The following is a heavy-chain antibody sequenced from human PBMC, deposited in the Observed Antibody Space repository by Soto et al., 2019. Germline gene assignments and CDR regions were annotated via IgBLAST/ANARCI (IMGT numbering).Heavy chain of an antibody. CDR1: GGSISSYY. V-gene: IGHV4-59*01. CDR2: IYYSGST. Sequence: SETLSLTCTVSGGSISSYYWSWIRQPPGKGLEWIGYIYYSGSTNYNPSLKSRVTISVDTSKNQFSLKLSSVTAADTAVYYFARGYCSGGSCYPRDGMDVWGQGTTVTVSS. D-gene: IGHD2-15*01. J-gene: IGHJ6*02. CDR3: ARGYCSGGSCYPRDGMDV.